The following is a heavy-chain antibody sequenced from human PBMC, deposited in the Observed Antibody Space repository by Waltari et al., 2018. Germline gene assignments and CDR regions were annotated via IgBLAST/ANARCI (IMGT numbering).Heavy chain of an antibody. V-gene: IGHV2-26*01. CDR3: ARQSKYCSGGSCYLDV. D-gene: IGHD2-15*01. Sequence: QATLKESGPVLVKLTETLTLTCTVSVFSLSNARMRVRWIRQHTGKALEWLAHIFSNDEKSYSTSLKSRLTISKDTSKSQVVLTMTNMDPVDTATYYCARQSKYCSGGSCYLDVWGKGTTVTVSS. CDR1: VFSLSNARMR. CDR2: IFSNDEK. J-gene: IGHJ6*03.